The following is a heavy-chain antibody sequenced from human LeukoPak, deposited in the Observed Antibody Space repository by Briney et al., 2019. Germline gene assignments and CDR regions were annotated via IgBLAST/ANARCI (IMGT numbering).Heavy chain of an antibody. CDR2: INSDGSST. Sequence: GGSLRLSCAASGFTFRNYWMYWVRQAPGKGLVWVSRINSDGSSTSYADSVKGRFTISRDNAKNSLYLQMNSLRAEDTAVYYCARGSYDYVWGNYRYSSPGDYWGQGTLVTVSS. J-gene: IGHJ4*02. CDR3: ARGSYDYVWGNYRYSSPGDY. D-gene: IGHD3-16*02. V-gene: IGHV3-74*01. CDR1: GFTFRNYW.